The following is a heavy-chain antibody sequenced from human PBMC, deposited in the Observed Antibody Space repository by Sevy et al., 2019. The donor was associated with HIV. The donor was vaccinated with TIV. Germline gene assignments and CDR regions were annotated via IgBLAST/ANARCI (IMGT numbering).Heavy chain of an antibody. CDR1: GFTFSSYA. J-gene: IGHJ4*02. CDR2: ISYDGSNK. CDR3: ARDRRYYDSSGYYFAY. Sequence: GSLRLSCAASGFTFSSYAMHWVRQAPGKGLEWVAVISYDGSNKYYADSVKGRFTISRDNSKNTLYLQMNSLRAEDTAVYYCARDRRYYDSSGYYFAYWGQGTLVTVSS. D-gene: IGHD3-22*01. V-gene: IGHV3-30-3*01.